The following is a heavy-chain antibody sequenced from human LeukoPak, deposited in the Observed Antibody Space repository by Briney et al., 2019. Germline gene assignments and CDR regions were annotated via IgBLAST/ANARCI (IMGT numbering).Heavy chain of an antibody. CDR2: IYYSGST. V-gene: IGHV4-39*01. J-gene: IGHJ3*02. CDR3: ASPWELLGAFDI. D-gene: IGHD1-26*01. CDR1: GGSISSSSYY. Sequence: SETLSLTCTVSGGSISSSSYYWGWIRQPPGKGLEWIGSIYYSGSTYYNPSLKSRVTISVDTSKNHFSLKLSSVTAADRAVYYCASPWELLGAFDIWGQGTMVTVSS.